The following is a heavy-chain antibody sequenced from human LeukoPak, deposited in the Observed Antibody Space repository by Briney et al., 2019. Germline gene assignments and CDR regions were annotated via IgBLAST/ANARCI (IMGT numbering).Heavy chain of an antibody. CDR1: GFTFSSYG. D-gene: IGHD3-16*01. V-gene: IGHV3-33*01. Sequence: GRSLRLSCAASGFTFSSYGMHWVRQAPGKGLEWVAVIWYDGSNKYYADSVKGRFTISRDNSKNTLYLQMNSLRAEDTAVYYCARDLRLGYFDYWGQGTLVTVSS. CDR2: IWYDGSNK. J-gene: IGHJ4*02. CDR3: ARDLRLGYFDY.